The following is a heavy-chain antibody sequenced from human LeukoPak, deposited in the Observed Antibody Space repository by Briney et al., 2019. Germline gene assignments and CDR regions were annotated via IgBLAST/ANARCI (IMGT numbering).Heavy chain of an antibody. D-gene: IGHD2-15*01. J-gene: IGHJ6*02. V-gene: IGHV3-21*01. CDR3: ARDPTPRYCSGGSCYTHYGMDV. Sequence: GGSLRLSCAASGFTFSSYTMNWVRQAPGKGLEWVSSISSSSSYIYYANSVKGRLTTSRDNAKNSLYLQMNSLRAEDTAVYYCARDPTPRYCSGGSCYTHYGMDVWGQGTTVTVSS. CDR1: GFTFSSYT. CDR2: ISSSSSYI.